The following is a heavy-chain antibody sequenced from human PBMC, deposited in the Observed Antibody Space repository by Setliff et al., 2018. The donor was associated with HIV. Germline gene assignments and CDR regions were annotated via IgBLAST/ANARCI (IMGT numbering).Heavy chain of an antibody. V-gene: IGHV3-15*01. CDR3: TQLGSSRY. CDR1: EFTFTNAW. D-gene: IGHD1-26*01. J-gene: IGHJ4*02. CDR2: IKSKIDGGTT. Sequence: GGSLRLSCVTSEFTFTNAWMSWVRQSAGRGLEWVARIKSKIDGGTTAYTAPVKGRFRISRDDSKDTLYLEMNSLKTEDTAMYYCTQLGSSRYWGQGTLVTVSS.